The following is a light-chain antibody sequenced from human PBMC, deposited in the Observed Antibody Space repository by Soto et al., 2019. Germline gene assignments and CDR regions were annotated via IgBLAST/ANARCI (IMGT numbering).Light chain of an antibody. CDR3: QQYGSSGT. CDR2: GAS. V-gene: IGKV3-20*01. CDR1: QRISSN. Sequence: EIVMTQSPDTLSVSPGERATLSCRASQRISSNLAWYQQKPGQAPRLLIYGASNRATGIPDRFSGSGSGTDFTLTISRLEPEDFAVYYCQQYGSSGTFGQGAKVDIK. J-gene: IGKJ1*01.